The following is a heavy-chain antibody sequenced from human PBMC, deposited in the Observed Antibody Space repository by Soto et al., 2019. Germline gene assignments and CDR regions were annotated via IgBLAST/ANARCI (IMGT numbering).Heavy chain of an antibody. CDR3: ARSHIKSTSDYGDYDYYYYYMDV. CDR2: IYHSGST. Sequence: QVQLQESGPGLVKPSGTLSLTCAVSSGSISSSNWWSWVRQPPGKGLEWIGEIYHSGSTNYNPSLKSRVTISVDKSKNQFSLKLSSVTAADTAVYYCARSHIKSTSDYGDYDYYYYYMDVWGKGTTVTVSS. J-gene: IGHJ6*03. V-gene: IGHV4-4*02. CDR1: SGSISSSNW. D-gene: IGHD4-17*01.